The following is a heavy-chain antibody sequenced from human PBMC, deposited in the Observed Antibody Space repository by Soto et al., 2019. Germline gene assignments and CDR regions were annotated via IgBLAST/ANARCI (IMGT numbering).Heavy chain of an antibody. CDR3: AKELAYDILTGYQIDAFDI. V-gene: IGHV3-30*18. J-gene: IGHJ3*02. CDR1: GFTFSSYG. D-gene: IGHD3-9*01. CDR2: ISYDGSNK. Sequence: PGGSLRLSCAASGFTFSSYGMHWVRQAPGKGLEWVEVISYDGSNKYYADSVKGRFTISRDNSKNTLYLQMNSLRAEDTAVYYCAKELAYDILTGYQIDAFDIWGQGTMVTVSS.